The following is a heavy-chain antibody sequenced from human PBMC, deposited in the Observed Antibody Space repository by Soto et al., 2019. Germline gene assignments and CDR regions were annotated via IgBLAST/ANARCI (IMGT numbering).Heavy chain of an antibody. V-gene: IGHV4-39*01. CDR3: ARQGSQLLW. Sequence: QLQLQESGPGLVKPSETLSLTCTVSGGSSSSSSYYWGWIRQPPGKGLEWIGIIYYSGSTYYNPSLNSRVTISVDTSKNQFSLKLSSVTAADTAVYYCARQGSQLLWWGQGTLVTVSS. J-gene: IGHJ4*02. CDR1: GGSSSSSSYY. CDR2: IYYSGST. D-gene: IGHD2-2*01.